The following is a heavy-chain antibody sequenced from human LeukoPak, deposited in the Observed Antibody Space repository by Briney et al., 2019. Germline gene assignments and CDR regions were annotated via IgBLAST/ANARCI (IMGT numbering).Heavy chain of an antibody. V-gene: IGHV3-30-3*01. J-gene: IGHJ4*02. CDR1: GGTFISYA. CDR3: ARGVEGYFDY. D-gene: IGHD5-24*01. Sequence: SCKASGGTFISYAMHWVRQAPGKGLEWVAVISYDGSNKYYADSVKGRFTISRDNSKNTLYLQMNSLRAEDTAVYYCARGVEGYFDYWGQGTLVTVSS. CDR2: ISYDGSNK.